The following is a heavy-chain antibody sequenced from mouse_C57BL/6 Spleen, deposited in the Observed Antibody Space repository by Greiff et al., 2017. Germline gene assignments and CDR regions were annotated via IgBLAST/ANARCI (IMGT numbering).Heavy chain of an antibody. Sequence: QVHVKQSGPELVKPGASVKISCKASGYAFSSSWMNWVKQRPGKGLEWIGRIYPGDGDTNYNGKFKGKATLTADKSSSTAYMQLSSLTSEDSAVYFCASLWSPGYWGQGTTLTVSS. CDR3: ASLWSPGY. CDR2: IYPGDGDT. D-gene: IGHD1-1*02. CDR1: GYAFSSSW. V-gene: IGHV1-82*01. J-gene: IGHJ2*01.